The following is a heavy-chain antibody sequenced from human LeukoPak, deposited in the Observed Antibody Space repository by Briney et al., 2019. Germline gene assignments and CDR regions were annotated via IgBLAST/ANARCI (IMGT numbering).Heavy chain of an antibody. Sequence: PGGSLRLSCAASGFTFSSYSMNWVRQAPGKGLEWVSSISSSSSYIYYADSVKGRFTISRDNAKNSLYLQMNSLRAEDTAVYYCARDKAYGDYDFDYWGQGTLVTVSS. CDR1: GFTFSSYS. D-gene: IGHD4-17*01. V-gene: IGHV3-21*01. J-gene: IGHJ4*02. CDR2: ISSSSSYI. CDR3: ARDKAYGDYDFDY.